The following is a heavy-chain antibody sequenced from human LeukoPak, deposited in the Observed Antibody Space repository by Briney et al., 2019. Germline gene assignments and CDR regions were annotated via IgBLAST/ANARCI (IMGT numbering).Heavy chain of an antibody. CDR1: GFTFSSYW. CDR3: ARGSDYGDYPPDY. CDR2: IKQDGSEK. V-gene: IGHV3-7*01. Sequence: PGGSLRLSCAASGFTFSSYWMSWVRQAPGKGLEWVANIKQDGSEKYYVDSVKGRFTISRDNAKNSLYLQMNSLRAEDTAVYYCARGSDYGDYPPDYWGQGTLVTVSS. J-gene: IGHJ4*02. D-gene: IGHD4-17*01.